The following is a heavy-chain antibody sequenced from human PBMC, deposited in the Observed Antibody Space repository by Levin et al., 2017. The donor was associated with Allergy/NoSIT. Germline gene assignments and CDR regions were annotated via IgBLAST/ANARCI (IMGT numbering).Heavy chain of an antibody. J-gene: IGHJ1*01. Sequence: SVKVSCTASGGTFDIYPINWVRQAPGQGLEWMGRIIPTLGRATYAQKFQGRVTITADKSTSTVYMELTSLRSEDTAIYYCARGGIVGTTPLQHWGQGTLVSLSS. CDR2: IIPTLGRA. D-gene: IGHD1-26*01. V-gene: IGHV1-69*04. CDR1: GGTFDIYP. CDR3: ARGGIVGTTPLQH.